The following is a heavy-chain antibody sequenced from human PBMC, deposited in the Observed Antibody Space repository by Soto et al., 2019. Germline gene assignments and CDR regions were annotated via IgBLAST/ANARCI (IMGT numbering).Heavy chain of an antibody. CDR1: GFTFSSYA. D-gene: IGHD3-3*01. Sequence: GGSLRLSCAASGFTFSSYAMSWVRQAPGKGLEWVSAISGSGGSTYYADSVKGRFTISRDNSKNTLYLQMNSLRAEDTAVYYCAKDRSRIKIFGVVIAFDYWGQGTLVTVSS. V-gene: IGHV3-23*01. CDR3: AKDRSRIKIFGVVIAFDY. J-gene: IGHJ4*02. CDR2: ISGSGGST.